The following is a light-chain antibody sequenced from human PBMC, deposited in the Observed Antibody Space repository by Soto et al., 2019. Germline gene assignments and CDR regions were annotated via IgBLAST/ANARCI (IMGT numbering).Light chain of an antibody. CDR3: QQYYRTPPT. CDR1: QSVLYSSNNKNY. CDR2: WAS. Sequence: DIVMTQSPDSLAVSLGERATINCKSSQSVLYSSNNKNYLAWYQQKPGQPPKLLIYWASTRESGVPDRFSGSGSGTDFTLTISSLQAEDVAVYYCQQYYRTPPTFGQGTKVESK. V-gene: IGKV4-1*01. J-gene: IGKJ1*01.